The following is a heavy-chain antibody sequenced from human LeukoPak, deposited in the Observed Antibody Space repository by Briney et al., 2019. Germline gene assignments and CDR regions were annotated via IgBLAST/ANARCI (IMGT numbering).Heavy chain of an antibody. D-gene: IGHD3-10*01. J-gene: IGHJ4*02. Sequence: PSETLSLTCSVYGGSFCCHYWGSTRQPRGEGVGWIGEINQSGSTNSNPPRKSRVTISVDTSKNQFSRKLSSVTGADTAVYYCARVGGSGSYYPPSYYFDYWGQGTLVTVSS. CDR3: ARVGGSGSYYPPSYYFDY. CDR2: INQSGST. CDR1: GGSFCCHY. V-gene: IGHV4-34*01.